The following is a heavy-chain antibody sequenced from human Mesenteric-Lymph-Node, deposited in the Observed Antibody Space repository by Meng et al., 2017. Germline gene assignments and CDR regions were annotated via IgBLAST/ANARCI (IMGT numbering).Heavy chain of an antibody. CDR1: GISFDDYA. CDR2: ISGSGSNT. V-gene: IGHV3-23*01. CDR3: AKVPYAVVTPKTYFDY. Sequence: GESLKISCAASGISFDDYAMHWVRQAPGKGLEWVSGISGSGSNTYYADSVKGRFTISRDKSKNTLYLQMNSLSAEDTAVYSCAKVPYAVVTPKTYFDYWGQGSLVTVSS. J-gene: IGHJ4*02. D-gene: IGHD4-23*01.